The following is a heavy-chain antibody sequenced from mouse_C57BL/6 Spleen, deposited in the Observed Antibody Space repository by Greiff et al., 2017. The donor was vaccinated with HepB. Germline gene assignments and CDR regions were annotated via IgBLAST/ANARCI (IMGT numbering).Heavy chain of an antibody. D-gene: IGHD4-1*01. CDR3: TGEGWDASYFDY. V-gene: IGHV6-3*01. CDR1: GFTFSNYW. Sequence: EVQLVESGGGLVQPGGSMKLSCVASGFTFSNYWMNWVRQSPEKGLEWVAQIRLKSDNYATHYAESVKGRFTISRDDSKSSVYLQMNNLRAEDTGIYYCTGEGWDASYFDYWGQGTTLTVSS. J-gene: IGHJ2*01. CDR2: IRLKSDNYAT.